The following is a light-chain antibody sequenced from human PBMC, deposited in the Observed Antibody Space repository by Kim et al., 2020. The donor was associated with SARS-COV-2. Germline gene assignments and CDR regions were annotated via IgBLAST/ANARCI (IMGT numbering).Light chain of an antibody. Sequence: DIQMTQSPSSVSASVGDRVTITCRASHHVGTWLAWYQQKPGKAPKFLIYDASTLHSGVPSRFSGSGSGTEFTLTISGLQPEDSATYFCQQINNFPPTFGRGTRLEIK. CDR3: QQINNFPPT. J-gene: IGKJ5*01. V-gene: IGKV1-12*01. CDR1: HHVGTW. CDR2: DAS.